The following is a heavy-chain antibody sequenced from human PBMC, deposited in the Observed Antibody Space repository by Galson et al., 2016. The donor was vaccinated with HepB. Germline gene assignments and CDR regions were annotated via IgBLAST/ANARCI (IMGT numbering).Heavy chain of an antibody. V-gene: IGHV3-30*18. CDR2: ISYDGSYK. J-gene: IGHJ4*02. CDR3: AKDLKWGETHYFDY. CDR1: GFIFSSYG. D-gene: IGHD7-27*01. Sequence: SLRLSCAASGFIFSSYGIHWVRQAPGKGLEWVAGISYDGSYKYYADSVKGRFTISRDNSKKTLYLQMNSLRVEDTAVYYCAKDLKWGETHYFDYWGQGTPGTVSS.